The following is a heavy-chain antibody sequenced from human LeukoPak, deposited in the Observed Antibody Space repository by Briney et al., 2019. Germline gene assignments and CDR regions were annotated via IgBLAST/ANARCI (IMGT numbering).Heavy chain of an antibody. V-gene: IGHV3-23*01. CDR3: VKDQNYYGSGSYWVY. CDR1: GFTFSSYA. Sequence: GGSLRLSCAASGFTFSSYAMSWVRQAPGKGLEWVSAISGSGGSTYYADSVKGRFTISRDNSKNTLYLQMNSLRAEDTAVYYCVKDQNYYGSGSYWVYWGQGTLVTVSS. CDR2: ISGSGGST. D-gene: IGHD3-10*01. J-gene: IGHJ4*02.